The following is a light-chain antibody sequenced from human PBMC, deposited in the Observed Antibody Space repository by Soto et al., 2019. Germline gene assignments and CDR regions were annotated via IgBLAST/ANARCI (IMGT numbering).Light chain of an antibody. Sequence: QSALTQPRSVSGSPGQSVTISCTGTSSDVGGYTFVSWYQQHPGKAPKVMIYDVTKRPSGVPDRFSGSKSGNTASLTISGLQAEDEADYYCCSYADSYTYVFGTGTKVTVL. V-gene: IGLV2-11*01. CDR2: DVT. CDR1: SSDVGGYTF. CDR3: CSYADSYTYV. J-gene: IGLJ1*01.